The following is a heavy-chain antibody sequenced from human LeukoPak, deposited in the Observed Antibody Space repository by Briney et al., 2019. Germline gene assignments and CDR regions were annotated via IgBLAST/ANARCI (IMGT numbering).Heavy chain of an antibody. CDR3: ARDRTGTAYYFDY. V-gene: IGHV4-59*01. Sequence: PSETLSLTCTVSGGSISSYYWSWIRQPPGKGLEWIGYIYYSGSTYYNPSLKSRVTISVDTSKNQFSLKPSSVTAADTAVYYCARDRTGTAYYFDYWGQGTLVTVSS. J-gene: IGHJ4*02. D-gene: IGHD1-1*01. CDR2: IYYSGST. CDR1: GGSISSYY.